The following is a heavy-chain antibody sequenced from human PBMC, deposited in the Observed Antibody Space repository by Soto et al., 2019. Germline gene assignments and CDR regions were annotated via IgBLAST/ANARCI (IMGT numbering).Heavy chain of an antibody. Sequence: EVQLVESGGGVVQPGGSLRLSCAASGFTFSNYEMHWVRQAPGKGLECVSGISNNGAHTDYAKSVKGRFTISRDNSEKNLYHHTGYLTVEYMALEYTAIQGCGRGLPSGYMDDWGKGTTVTVSS. J-gene: IGHJ6*03. V-gene: IGHV3-64*01. CDR3: AIQGCGRGLPSGYMDD. CDR2: ISNNGAHT. CDR1: GFTFSNYE. D-gene: IGHD2-21*01.